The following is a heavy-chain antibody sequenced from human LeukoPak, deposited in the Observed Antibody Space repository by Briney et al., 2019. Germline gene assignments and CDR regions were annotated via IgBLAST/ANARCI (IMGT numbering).Heavy chain of an antibody. V-gene: IGHV4-59*11. CDR1: GGSLSSHY. Sequence: SETLSLTCTVSGGSLSSHYWSWIRQPPGNGLEWIGYIYYSGSTNYVPSLKSRVTISVDTSKNQFSLKLSSVTAADAAVYYCAREATDSDYYDSSGTSVPRSYYFEYWGQGTLVTVCS. D-gene: IGHD3-22*01. CDR3: AREATDSDYYDSSGTSVPRSYYFEY. J-gene: IGHJ4*02. CDR2: IYYSGST.